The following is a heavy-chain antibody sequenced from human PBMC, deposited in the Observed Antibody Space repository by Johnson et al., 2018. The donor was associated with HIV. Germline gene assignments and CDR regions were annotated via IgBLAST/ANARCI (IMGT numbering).Heavy chain of an antibody. J-gene: IGHJ3*02. D-gene: IGHD3-16*01. CDR1: GFTFSSYA. CDR2: LSYDGSNK. CDR3: AKFIWGRSLIDAFDI. V-gene: IGHV3-30-3*02. Sequence: QVQLVESGGGVVQPGGSLRLSCAASGFTFSSYAMHWVRQAPGKGLEWVAVLSYDGSNKYYADSVKGRFTISRDNSKNTLYLQMNSLSAEDTAVYYCAKFIWGRSLIDAFDIWCQRTMVTVSS.